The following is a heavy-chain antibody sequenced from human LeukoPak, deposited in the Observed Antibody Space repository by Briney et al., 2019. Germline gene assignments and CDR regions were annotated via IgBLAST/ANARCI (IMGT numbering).Heavy chain of an antibody. CDR1: GFSFNIYS. J-gene: IGHJ3*02. Sequence: GGSLRLSCAASGFSFNIYSMNWVRQAPGKGLEWVSYISSSSSTIYYADYVKGRFTISRDNAKNSLYLQMNSLRAEDTAVYYCATSGGYSGYDFAFDIWGQGTMVTVSS. CDR2: ISSSSSTI. CDR3: ATSGGYSGYDFAFDI. V-gene: IGHV3-48*01. D-gene: IGHD5-12*01.